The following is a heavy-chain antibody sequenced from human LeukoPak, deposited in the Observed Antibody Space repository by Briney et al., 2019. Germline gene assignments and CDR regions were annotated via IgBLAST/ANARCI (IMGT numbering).Heavy chain of an antibody. CDR1: GYSFTSYW. CDR3: ARQKKNYYYDSSGYSPYAFDI. J-gene: IGHJ3*02. Sequence: GESLKISCKGSGYSFTSYWIGWVRQMPGKGLEWMGIIYPGDSDTRYSPSFQGQVTISADKSISTAYLQWSSLKASDTAMYYCARQKKNYYYDSSGYSPYAFDIWGQGTMVTVSS. CDR2: IYPGDSDT. V-gene: IGHV5-51*01. D-gene: IGHD3-22*01.